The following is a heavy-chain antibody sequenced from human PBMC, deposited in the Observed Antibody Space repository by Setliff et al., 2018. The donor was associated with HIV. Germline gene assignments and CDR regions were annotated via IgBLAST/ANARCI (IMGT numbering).Heavy chain of an antibody. Sequence: SETLSLTCAVSGYSIRSGYYWGWIRQPPGKGLEWIGSIYHSGSTYYNPSLKSRVSISVDTSKNQFSLKLSSVTAADTAMYYCARATYYYDSSGYYYKSYYFDYWGQGTLVTVSS. D-gene: IGHD3-22*01. J-gene: IGHJ4*02. CDR3: ARATYYYDSSGYYYKSYYFDY. V-gene: IGHV4-38-2*01. CDR1: GYSIRSGYY. CDR2: IYHSGST.